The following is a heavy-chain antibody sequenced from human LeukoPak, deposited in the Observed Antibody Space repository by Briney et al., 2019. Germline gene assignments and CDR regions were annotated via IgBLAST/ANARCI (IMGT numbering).Heavy chain of an antibody. CDR3: ARDAVTAHYYYGMDV. V-gene: IGHV3-11*01. D-gene: IGHD2-21*02. J-gene: IGHJ6*02. CDR1: GFTFSDYY. Sequence: PGGSLRLSCAASGFTFSDYYMSWIRQAPGKGLEWLSYISSSGSTIYYADSVKGRLTISRDNAKNSLYLQMNSLRAEDTDVYYCARDAVTAHYYYGMDVWGQGTTVTVSS. CDR2: ISSSGSTI.